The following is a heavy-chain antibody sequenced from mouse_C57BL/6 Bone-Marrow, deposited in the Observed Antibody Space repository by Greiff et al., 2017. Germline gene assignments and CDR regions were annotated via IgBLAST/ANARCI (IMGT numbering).Heavy chain of an antibody. D-gene: IGHD1-1*01. V-gene: IGHV5-6*01. J-gene: IGHJ2*01. CDR2: ISSGGSYT. CDR3: ARRGYGSSSLYYFDY. Sequence: DVHLVESGGDLVKPGGSLKLSCAASGFTFSSYGMSWVRQTPDKRLEWVATISSGGSYTYYPDSVKGRFTISRDNAKNTLYLQMSSLKSEDTAMYYCARRGYGSSSLYYFDYWGQGTTLTVSS. CDR1: GFTFSSYG.